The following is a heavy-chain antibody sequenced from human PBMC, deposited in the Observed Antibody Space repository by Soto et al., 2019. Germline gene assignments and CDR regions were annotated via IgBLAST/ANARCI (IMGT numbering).Heavy chain of an antibody. CDR1: GYTFTDYY. Sequence: ASVKVSCKASGYTFTDYYMHWVRQSAGQGREWMGWINANSGGTKIPQKFQGRVIMTRDTSISTAYMELTRLTSDDTAVYYCARAGLPTLELATTYWGQGTPVTVSS. CDR3: ARAGLPTLELATTY. V-gene: IGHV1-2*02. J-gene: IGHJ4*02. D-gene: IGHD1-1*01. CDR2: INANSGGT.